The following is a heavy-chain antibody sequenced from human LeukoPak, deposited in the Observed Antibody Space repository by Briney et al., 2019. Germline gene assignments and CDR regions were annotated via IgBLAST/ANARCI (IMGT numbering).Heavy chain of an antibody. D-gene: IGHD4-23*01. J-gene: IGHJ4*02. Sequence: SVKVSCKASGGTFSSYDISWVRQAPGQGLEWMGGITPMFGTAKYAQKLQGRVTITAVESMSTAYMELSSLRSEDTAVYYCARGWLAENTVVTPHNYWGQGTLVTVSS. CDR1: GGTFSSYD. V-gene: IGHV1-69*13. CDR3: ARGWLAENTVVTPHNY. CDR2: ITPMFGTA.